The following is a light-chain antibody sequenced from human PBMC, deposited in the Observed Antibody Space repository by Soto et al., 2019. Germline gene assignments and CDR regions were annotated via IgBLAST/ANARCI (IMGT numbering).Light chain of an antibody. Sequence: NFMLTQPHSVSESPGKTVTISCTRSSGSIASNYVQWYQQRPGSAPTTVIYEDNQRPSGVPDRFSGSIDSSSNSASLTISGLMAEDEADYYCQSYDSNNWVFGGGTKLTVL. J-gene: IGLJ3*02. CDR1: SGSIASNY. CDR2: EDN. V-gene: IGLV6-57*04. CDR3: QSYDSNNWV.